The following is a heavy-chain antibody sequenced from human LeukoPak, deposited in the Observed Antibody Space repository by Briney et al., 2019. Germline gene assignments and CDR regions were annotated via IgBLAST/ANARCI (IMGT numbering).Heavy chain of an antibody. D-gene: IGHD2-21*02. Sequence: GSSVKVSCKASGGTFSSYAISWVRQAPGQGLEWMGGIIPIFGTANYAQKFQGRVTITADESTSTAYMELSSLRSEDTAVYYCARAAARYCGGDCSGFDYWGQGTLVTVSS. CDR2: IIPIFGTA. CDR1: GGTFSSYA. CDR3: ARAAARYCGGDCSGFDY. V-gene: IGHV1-69*01. J-gene: IGHJ4*02.